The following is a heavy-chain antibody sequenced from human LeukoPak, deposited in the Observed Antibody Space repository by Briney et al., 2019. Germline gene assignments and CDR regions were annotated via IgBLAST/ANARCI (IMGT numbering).Heavy chain of an antibody. Sequence: SQTLSLTCTVSGGSISSGGYYWSWIRQHPGKGLEWIGYIYYSGSTYYNPSLKSRVTISVDTSKNQFSLKLSSVTAADTAVYHCASGALYYYYYGMDVWGQGTTVTVSS. D-gene: IGHD4/OR15-4a*01. CDR2: IYYSGST. J-gene: IGHJ6*02. CDR1: GGSISSGGYY. V-gene: IGHV4-31*03. CDR3: ASGALYYYYYGMDV.